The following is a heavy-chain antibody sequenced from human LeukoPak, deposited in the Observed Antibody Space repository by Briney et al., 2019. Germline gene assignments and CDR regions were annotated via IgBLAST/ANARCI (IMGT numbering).Heavy chain of an antibody. CDR1: GFTFKKYA. CDR2: INSNGGRT. J-gene: IGHJ4*02. V-gene: IGHV3-64D*06. D-gene: IGHD3-22*01. CDR3: VKDLYYDNSGYYSGAFDY. Sequence: GGSLRLSCSASGFTFKKYAMHWVRQAPGKGLEYVSAINSNGGRTYYADSVKGRFTISRDNSKNTLFLQMSSLRVEDTAVYYCVKDLYYDNSGYYSGAFDYWCQGTLVTVSS.